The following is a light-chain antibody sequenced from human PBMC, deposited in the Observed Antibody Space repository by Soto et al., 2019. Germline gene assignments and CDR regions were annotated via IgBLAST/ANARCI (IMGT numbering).Light chain of an antibody. J-gene: IGKJ5*01. CDR2: KAS. V-gene: IGKV1-5*03. CDR3: QQTYTTPEIT. Sequence: QVTPSNTTLSASVGDIVSITFRFSQTISSWLAWYQQKPGKAPKLLIYKASTLKSGVPTRFSGSGSGTDFTLTISSLQPEDFAIYYCQQTYTTPEITFGQGRLLE. CDR1: QTISSW.